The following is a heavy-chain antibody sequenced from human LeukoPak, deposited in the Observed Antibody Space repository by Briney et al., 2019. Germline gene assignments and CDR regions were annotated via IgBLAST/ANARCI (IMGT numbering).Heavy chain of an antibody. V-gene: IGHV1-46*01. Sequence: ASVKVSCKASGYTFTSYYMRWVRQAPGQGLEWMGIINPSGGSTSYAQKFQGRVTMTRDTSTSTVYMELSSLRSEDTAVYYCARDKRTGTYYYGMDVWGQGTTVTVSS. J-gene: IGHJ6*02. CDR1: GYTFTSYY. D-gene: IGHD1-1*01. CDR3: ARDKRTGTYYYGMDV. CDR2: INPSGGST.